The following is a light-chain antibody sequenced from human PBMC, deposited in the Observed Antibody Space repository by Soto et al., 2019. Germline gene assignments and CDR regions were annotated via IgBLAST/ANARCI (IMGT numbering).Light chain of an antibody. CDR3: AVCDDSLNVGV. Sequence: QSALTQPPSVSETPGQRVTISCSGSSSNIGSNTVNWYRQLPETAPKLLIYSNTQRPSGVPDRFSGSKSGTSASLAISGLQSEDEADYYCAVCDDSLNVGVFATGTKVTVL. CDR1: SSNIGSNT. CDR2: SNT. J-gene: IGLJ1*01. V-gene: IGLV1-44*01.